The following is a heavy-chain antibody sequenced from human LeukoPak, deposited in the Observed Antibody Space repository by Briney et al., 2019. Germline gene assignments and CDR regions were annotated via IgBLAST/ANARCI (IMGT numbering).Heavy chain of an antibody. Sequence: GGSLRLSCAASGFTFSSYSMNWVRQAPGKGLEWVSSISSSSSYIYYADSVKGRFTVSRDNAKDSPYLKRNSLGAEDTAVYSCARRRVGATGARPTGIDYWGQGTLVTVSS. J-gene: IGHJ4*02. CDR1: GFTFSSYS. D-gene: IGHD1-26*01. V-gene: IGHV3-21*01. CDR2: ISSSSSYI. CDR3: ARRRVGATGARPTGIDY.